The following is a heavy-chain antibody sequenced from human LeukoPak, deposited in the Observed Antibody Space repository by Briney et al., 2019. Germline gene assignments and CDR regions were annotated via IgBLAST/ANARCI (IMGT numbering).Heavy chain of an antibody. CDR3: ARDARLYWYFDL. CDR2: IYYSGST. CDR1: GDSISSGDYY. Sequence: PSETLSLSCTVSGDSISSGDYYWGWIRQPPGKGLEWIGYIYYSGSTEYNPTLKSRLTISVEACNNEWSLKLSSVTAGDSAWYYCARDARLYWYFDLWGRATLVTVSS. J-gene: IGHJ2*01. V-gene: IGHV4-30-4*01.